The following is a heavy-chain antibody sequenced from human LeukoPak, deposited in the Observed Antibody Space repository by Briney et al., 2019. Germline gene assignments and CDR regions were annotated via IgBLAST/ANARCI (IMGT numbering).Heavy chain of an antibody. CDR3: TKDSSGRN. J-gene: IGHJ4*02. V-gene: IGHV3-7*01. CDR1: GLTFSSSW. CDR2: ITPDGSET. Sequence: GGSLRLSCAASGLTFSSSWMSWARQAPGKGLEWVANITPDGSETYYGDSVKGRFTISRDNAKNSLYLQMNSLRAEDTAIYYCTKDSSGRNWGQGTLVTVSS. D-gene: IGHD3-22*01.